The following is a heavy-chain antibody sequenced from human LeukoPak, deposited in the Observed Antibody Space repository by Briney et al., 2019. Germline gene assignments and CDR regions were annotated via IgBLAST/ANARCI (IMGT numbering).Heavy chain of an antibody. Sequence: PSETLSLTCADSGYSISSGYYWGWIRQPPGKGLEWIGSIYHSGSTYYNPSLKSRVTISVDTSKNQFSLKLSSVTAADTAVYYCAWRGDYGGPPGAFDIWGQGTMVTASS. D-gene: IGHD4-23*01. V-gene: IGHV4-38-2*01. CDR2: IYHSGST. J-gene: IGHJ3*02. CDR1: GYSISSGYY. CDR3: AWRGDYGGPPGAFDI.